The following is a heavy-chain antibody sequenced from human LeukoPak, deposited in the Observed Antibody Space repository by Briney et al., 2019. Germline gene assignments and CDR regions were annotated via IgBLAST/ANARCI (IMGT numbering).Heavy chain of an antibody. J-gene: IGHJ4*02. Sequence: GGSLRLSCAASGFTFSDYYMSWIRQAPGKGLEWVSYISSSGSTRYYADSVKGRFTIPRDNAKNSLYLQMNSLRAEDTAVYYCARYYSSGYYSNYWGQGTLVTVSS. CDR2: ISSSGSTR. D-gene: IGHD3-22*01. CDR3: ARYYSSGYYSNY. CDR1: GFTFSDYY. V-gene: IGHV3-11*01.